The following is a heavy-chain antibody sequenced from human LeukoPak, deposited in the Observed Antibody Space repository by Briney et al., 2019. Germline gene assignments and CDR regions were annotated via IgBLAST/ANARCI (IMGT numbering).Heavy chain of an antibody. V-gene: IGHV4-39*01. CDR2: IYYSGST. Sequence: SETLSLTCTVSGGSISSSSYYWGWIRQPPGKGLEWIGSIYYSGSTYYNPSLKSRVTISVDTSKNQFSLKLSSVTAADMAVYYCARHPAHYYDSSGYYVFDYWGQGTLVTVSS. D-gene: IGHD3-22*01. J-gene: IGHJ4*02. CDR3: ARHPAHYYDSSGYYVFDY. CDR1: GGSISSSSYY.